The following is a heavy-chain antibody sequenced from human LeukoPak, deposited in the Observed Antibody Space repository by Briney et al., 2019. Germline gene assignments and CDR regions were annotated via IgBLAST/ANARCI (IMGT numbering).Heavy chain of an antibody. CDR1: GGSISSGAYY. V-gene: IGHV4-39*07. CDR2: IYYSGST. Sequence: MTSETLSLTCTVSGGSISSGAYYWGWIRQPPGKGLEWLGSIYYSGSTYYTPSLKGRVTISVDTSKNQFSLKLSSVTAADTAVYYCARIGHEDYYFDYWGQGTLVTVSS. J-gene: IGHJ4*02. CDR3: ARIGHEDYYFDY.